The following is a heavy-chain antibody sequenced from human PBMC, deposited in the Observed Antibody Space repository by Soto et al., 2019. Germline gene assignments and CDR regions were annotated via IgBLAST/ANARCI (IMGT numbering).Heavy chain of an antibody. CDR1: GLTFSRYA. D-gene: IGHD3-22*01. CDR3: AKWHTYYYDSRGFSGFDC. J-gene: IGHJ4*02. Sequence: GGSLRLSCAASGLTFSRYAMTWVRQAPGKGLEWVSAMSGGGETTYYADSVKGRFTISRDNSRNTLYLQMNSLRAEDTAAYYCAKWHTYYYDSRGFSGFDCWGRGTLVTVSS. V-gene: IGHV3-23*01. CDR2: MSGGGETT.